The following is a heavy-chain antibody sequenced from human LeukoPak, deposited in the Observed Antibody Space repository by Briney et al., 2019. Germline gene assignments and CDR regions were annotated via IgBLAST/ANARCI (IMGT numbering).Heavy chain of an antibody. CDR3: ARGVSVYYDSSGYYYFDY. V-gene: IGHV4-31*03. Sequence: TLSLTCTVSGDSISSDAFYWSWVRQHPGKGLEWIGYIYYSGSTSYNPSLKSRPTIPVDTSKNQFSLKLRSVTAADTAVYYCARGVSVYYDSSGYYYFDYWGQGTLVTVSS. CDR2: IYYSGST. J-gene: IGHJ4*02. D-gene: IGHD3-22*01. CDR1: GDSISSDAFY.